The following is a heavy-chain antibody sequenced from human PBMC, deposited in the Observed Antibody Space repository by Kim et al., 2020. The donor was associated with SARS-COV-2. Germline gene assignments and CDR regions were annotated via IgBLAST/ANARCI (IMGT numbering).Heavy chain of an antibody. CDR3: ARALSGGYYYGMDV. CDR2: ISYDGSNK. V-gene: IGHV3-30*04. J-gene: IGHJ6*02. Sequence: GGSLRLSCAASGFTFSSYAMHWVRQAPGKGLEWVAVISYDGSNKYYADSVKGRFTISRDNSKNTLYLQMNSLRAEDTAVYYCARALSGGYYYGMDVWGQGTTVTVSS. CDR1: GFTFSSYA. D-gene: IGHD3-16*01.